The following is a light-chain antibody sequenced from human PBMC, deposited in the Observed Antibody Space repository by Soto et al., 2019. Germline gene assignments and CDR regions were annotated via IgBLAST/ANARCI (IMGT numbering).Light chain of an antibody. CDR1: QSVLYSSNNKNY. J-gene: IGKJ3*01. Sequence: DIVMTQSPDSLAVSLGERATINCKSSQSVLYSSNNKNYLAWYQQKPGQPPKLLIYWASTRESGVPDRFSGSGSATDFTLTISSLQAEDVAVYYCQQYYNSLFTFGPGTKVDIK. V-gene: IGKV4-1*01. CDR2: WAS. CDR3: QQYYNSLFT.